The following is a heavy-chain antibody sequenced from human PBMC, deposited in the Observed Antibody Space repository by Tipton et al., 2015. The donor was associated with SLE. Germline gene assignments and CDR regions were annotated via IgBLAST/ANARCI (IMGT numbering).Heavy chain of an antibody. CDR1: GGSISSYY. CDR3: ARHISPLGAFDT. J-gene: IGHJ3*02. CDR2: IYYSGST. Sequence: TLSLTCTVSGGSISSYYWSWIRQPPGKGLEWIGYIYYSGSTNYNPSLKSRVTISVDTSKNQFSLKLSSVTAADTAVYYCARHISPLGAFDTWGQGTMVTVSS. V-gene: IGHV4-59*08. D-gene: IGHD7-27*01.